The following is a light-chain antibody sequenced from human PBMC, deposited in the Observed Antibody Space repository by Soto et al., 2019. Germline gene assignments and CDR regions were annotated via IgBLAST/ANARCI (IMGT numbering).Light chain of an antibody. Sequence: EIVMTQSPATLSVSPGERATLSCRASQSIMFSLAWYQQKPGQAPRLLISGAYTRATGIPARFSGSGSGKEFTLTISSLQSEDFAVYYCQQYYDWPPLTFGGGTKVEIK. CDR3: QQYYDWPPLT. J-gene: IGKJ4*01. CDR1: QSIMFS. CDR2: GAY. V-gene: IGKV3-15*01.